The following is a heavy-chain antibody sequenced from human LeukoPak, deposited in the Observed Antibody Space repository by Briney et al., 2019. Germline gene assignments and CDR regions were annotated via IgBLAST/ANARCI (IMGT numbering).Heavy chain of an antibody. J-gene: IGHJ4*02. CDR3: AKEGRYGEYFDY. Sequence: PGRSLTLSCAASGFAFSNYGIYWVRQAPGKGLEWVALISNDGSDKNFADSVKGRFTISRDNSKKTVYLQMNSLRAEDTAVYFCAKEGRYGEYFDYWGQGTLVTVSS. D-gene: IGHD1-1*01. CDR2: ISNDGSDK. CDR1: GFAFSNYG. V-gene: IGHV3-30*18.